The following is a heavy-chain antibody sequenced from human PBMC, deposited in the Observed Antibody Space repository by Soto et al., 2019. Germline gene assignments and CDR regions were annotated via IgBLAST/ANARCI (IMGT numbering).Heavy chain of an antibody. CDR2: IWYDGSKT. J-gene: IGHJ4*02. CDR1: GFRFTGYG. D-gene: IGHD2-8*01. CDR3: ARDADTNSHYSLLDY. V-gene: IGHV3-30*19. Sequence: QVQLEESGGGVVQSGRSLRLCCVTSGFRFTGYGMHWVRQAPGKGLEWVAVIWYDGSKTYYADSVQGRFSISRDSSKNTVYLQMNSLRDEDTAVYYCARDADTNSHYSLLDYWGQGTLVTVSS.